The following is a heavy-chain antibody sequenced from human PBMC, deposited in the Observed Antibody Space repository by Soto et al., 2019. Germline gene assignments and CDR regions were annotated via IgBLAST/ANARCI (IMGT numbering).Heavy chain of an antibody. J-gene: IGHJ3*02. D-gene: IGHD3-9*01. V-gene: IGHV1-18*01. CDR1: GYTFTSYG. Sequence: GASVKVSCKASGYTFTSYGISWVRQAPGQGLEWMGWISAYNGNTNYAQKLQGRVTMTTDTSTSTAYMELRSLRSDDTAVYYCARERYFDWLYAFDIWGQGTMVTVSS. CDR2: ISAYNGNT. CDR3: ARERYFDWLYAFDI.